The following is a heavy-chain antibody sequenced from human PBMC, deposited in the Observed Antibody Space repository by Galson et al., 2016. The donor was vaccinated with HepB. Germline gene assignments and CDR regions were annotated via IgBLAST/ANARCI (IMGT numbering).Heavy chain of an antibody. D-gene: IGHD1-1*01. CDR2: ISYHGTNK. V-gene: IGHV3-30-3*01. CDR3: ARDRGQLYLRDAFDI. Sequence: SLRLSCAAPGSSFSLYAMHWVRQAPGKGLEWVSIISYHGTNKYYADSVKGRFTISRDNSKNTLYLQMNSLRSEDTAVYYCARDRGQLYLRDAFDIWGQGTMVTVSS. J-gene: IGHJ3*02. CDR1: GSSFSLYA.